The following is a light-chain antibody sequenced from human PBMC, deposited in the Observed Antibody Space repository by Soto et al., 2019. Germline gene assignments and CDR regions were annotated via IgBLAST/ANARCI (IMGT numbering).Light chain of an antibody. CDR3: QQYESYRT. Sequence: DIQMTQSPSTLSAYVGDRVTITCRASQSIGRWLAWYQQKPVKAPKPLIYEASSLESGVSSRFRGSGSGTEFTLTITSLQPDDFATYYCQQYESYRTFGPGTKVEIK. J-gene: IGKJ1*01. V-gene: IGKV1-5*03. CDR1: QSIGRW. CDR2: EAS.